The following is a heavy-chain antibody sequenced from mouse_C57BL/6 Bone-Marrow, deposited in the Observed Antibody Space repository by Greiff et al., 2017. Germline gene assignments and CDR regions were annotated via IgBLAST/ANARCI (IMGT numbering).Heavy chain of an antibody. CDR1: GFTFSSYA. J-gene: IGHJ3*01. CDR2: ISDGGSYT. Sequence: EVQLVESGGGLVKPGGSLKLSCAASGFTFSSYAMSWVRQTPEKRLEWVATISDGGSYTYYPDNVKGRFTISRDNAKNNLYLQMSHLKSEDTAMYYCARVRAVTGFAYWGQGTLVTVSA. CDR3: ARVRAVTGFAY. D-gene: IGHD2-13*01. V-gene: IGHV5-4*01.